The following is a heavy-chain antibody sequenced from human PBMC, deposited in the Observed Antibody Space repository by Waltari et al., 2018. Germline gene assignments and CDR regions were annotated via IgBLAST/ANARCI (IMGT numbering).Heavy chain of an antibody. CDR1: GYSISSGYY. D-gene: IGHD4-17*01. CDR3: ARSVTAIGDYLTFDY. V-gene: IGHV4-38-2*02. J-gene: IGHJ4*02. Sequence: QVQLQESGPGLVKPSETLSLTCTVSGYSISSGYYWGWIRQPPGKGLEWIGSLYHSGSTYYNPSLKSRVTISVDTSKNQFSLKLSSVTAADTAVYYCARSVTAIGDYLTFDYWGQGTLVTVSS. CDR2: LYHSGST.